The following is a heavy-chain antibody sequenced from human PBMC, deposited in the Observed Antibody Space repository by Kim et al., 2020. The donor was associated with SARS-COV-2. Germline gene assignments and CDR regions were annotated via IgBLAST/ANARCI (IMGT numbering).Heavy chain of an antibody. D-gene: IGHD6-6*01. Sequence: GGSLRLSCAASGFIFSNYWMSWVRQAPGKGLEWVANIKQDGSEKLYVDSVRGRFTISRDNAENSLSLQINSLRAEDTAVYYCARIGYRSSSFDYWGQGTLVTVSS. CDR3: ARIGYRSSSFDY. J-gene: IGHJ4*02. CDR1: GFIFSNYW. CDR2: IKQDGSEK. V-gene: IGHV3-7*03.